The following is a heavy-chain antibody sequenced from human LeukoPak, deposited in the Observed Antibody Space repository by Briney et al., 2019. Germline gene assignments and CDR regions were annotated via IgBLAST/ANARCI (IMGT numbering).Heavy chain of an antibody. V-gene: IGHV4-39*07. D-gene: IGHD3-10*01. CDR1: GGSISSSSYY. CDR3: ARDGGFGELMSRRYWFDP. CDR2: IYYSGST. Sequence: PSETLSLTCTVSGGSISSSSYYWGWIRQPPGKGLEWIANIYYSGSTYYNPSLKSRVTISLDTSKNQFSLKLSSVTAADTAVYYCARDGGFGELMSRRYWFDPWGQGTLVTVSS. J-gene: IGHJ5*02.